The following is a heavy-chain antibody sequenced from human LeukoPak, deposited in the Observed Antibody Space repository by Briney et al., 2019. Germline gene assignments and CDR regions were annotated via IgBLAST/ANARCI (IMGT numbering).Heavy chain of an antibody. J-gene: IGHJ3*02. V-gene: IGHV4-59*01. CDR1: GGSISSYY. CDR3: AGLVNPSTVVTVVNAFDI. Sequence: SETLSLTCTVSGGSISSYYWSWIRQPPGKGLEWIGYIYYSGSTNYNPSLKSRVTISVDASKNQFSLKVSSVTAADTAVYYCAGLVNPSTVVTVVNAFDIWGQGTMVTVSS. D-gene: IGHD4-23*01. CDR2: IYYSGST.